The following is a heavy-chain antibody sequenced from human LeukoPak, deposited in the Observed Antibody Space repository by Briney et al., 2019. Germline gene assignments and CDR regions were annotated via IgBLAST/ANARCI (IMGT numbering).Heavy chain of an antibody. V-gene: IGHV3-30-3*01. CDR1: GFTFSSYT. CDR2: ISYDGSNK. CDR3: ARFQSGGVPAATNYFDY. Sequence: GGSLRLSCAASGFTFSSYTMHWVRQAPGKGLEWVAVISYDGSNKYYADSVKGRFTISRDNSKNTLYLQMNSLRAEDTAVYYCARFQSGGVPAATNYFDYWGQGTLVTVSS. J-gene: IGHJ4*02. D-gene: IGHD2-2*01.